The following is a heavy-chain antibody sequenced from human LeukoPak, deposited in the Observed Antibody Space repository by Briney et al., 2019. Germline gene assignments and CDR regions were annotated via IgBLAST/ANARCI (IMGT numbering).Heavy chain of an antibody. Sequence: QPGGSLRLSCAASGFTFSRFWMNWVRQAPGRGLEWVANIDQSGGRNNYVDSVKGRFTISRDNAKNSLFLEMSSLRADDTAVYFCARDVEGGTFDIWGQGTTGTVSS. J-gene: IGHJ3*02. CDR2: IDQSGGRN. V-gene: IGHV3-7*05. CDR3: ARDVEGGTFDI. D-gene: IGHD3-16*01. CDR1: GFTFSRFW.